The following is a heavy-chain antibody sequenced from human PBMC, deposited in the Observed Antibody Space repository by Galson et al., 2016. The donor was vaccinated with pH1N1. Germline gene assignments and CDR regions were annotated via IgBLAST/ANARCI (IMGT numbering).Heavy chain of an antibody. CDR2: IGWDDEK. CDR1: GISDMR. J-gene: IGHJ5*01. V-gene: IGHV2-70*04. D-gene: IGHD3-16*01. Sequence: PALVKPTQTLTLTCTFSGISDMRVSWFRQPPGKALEWLARIGWDDEKFYSPSLKTRLTISKDTSRTQVVLIMTNMAPVDTATYYCAHQPSGEGFAPWGQGILVTVSS. CDR3: AHQPSGEGFAP.